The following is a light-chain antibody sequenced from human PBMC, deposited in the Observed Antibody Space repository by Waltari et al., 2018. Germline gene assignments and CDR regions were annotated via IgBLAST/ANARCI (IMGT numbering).Light chain of an antibody. J-gene: IGLJ3*02. V-gene: IGLV1-51*01. CDR1: SSNIVDSN. Sequence: QSVLTQPPSVSAAPGQKVTISCSGGSSNIVDSNVSWYQQLPGATPKLLIYGNKGRPSGIPDRFSCSKSGTSATLDITGIQTGDEGDYYCGSWDTRLNTGVFGGGTKLTVL. CDR3: GSWDTRLNTGV. CDR2: GNK.